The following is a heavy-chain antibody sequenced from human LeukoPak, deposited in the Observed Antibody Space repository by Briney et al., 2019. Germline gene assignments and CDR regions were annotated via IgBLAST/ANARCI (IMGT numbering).Heavy chain of an antibody. D-gene: IGHD3-22*01. CDR2: IRSDSTYI. CDR1: GFTFSSYE. V-gene: IGHV3-21*01. Sequence: GGSLRLSCAASGFTFSSYEMNWVRQAPGKGLEWVSSIRSDSTYIYHADSVKGRFTLSRDNAKNSVFLQMNSLRAEDTAVYYCAAGSYYDGSGYYKYFQHWGQGTLVTVSS. CDR3: AAGSYYDGSGYYKYFQH. J-gene: IGHJ1*01.